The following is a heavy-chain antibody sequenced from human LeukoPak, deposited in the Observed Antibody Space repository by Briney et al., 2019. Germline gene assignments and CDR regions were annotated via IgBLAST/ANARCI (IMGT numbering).Heavy chain of an antibody. CDR2: INPNSGGT. V-gene: IGHV1-2*02. Sequence: GASVKVSCKASGYTFTGYYMHWVRQAPGQGLEWMGWINPNSGGTNYAQKFQGRVTMTRDMSISTAYMELSRLRSDDTAVYYCARSYDSSGWEFDYWGQGTLVTVSS. CDR1: GYTFTGYY. J-gene: IGHJ4*02. CDR3: ARSYDSSGWEFDY. D-gene: IGHD3-22*01.